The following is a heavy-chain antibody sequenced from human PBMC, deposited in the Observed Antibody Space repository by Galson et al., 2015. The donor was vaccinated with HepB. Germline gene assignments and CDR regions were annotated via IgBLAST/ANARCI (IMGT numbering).Heavy chain of an antibody. Sequence: SLRLSCAASGFTFSSYAMSWVRQAPGKGLEWVSAISGSGGSTYYADSVKGRFTISRDNSKNTLYLQMNSLRAEDTAVYYCAKPPRYYDFWSGYYSYFDYWGQGTLVTVSS. D-gene: IGHD3-3*01. CDR1: GFTFSSYA. CDR3: AKPPRYYDFWSGYYSYFDY. V-gene: IGHV3-23*01. CDR2: ISGSGGST. J-gene: IGHJ4*02.